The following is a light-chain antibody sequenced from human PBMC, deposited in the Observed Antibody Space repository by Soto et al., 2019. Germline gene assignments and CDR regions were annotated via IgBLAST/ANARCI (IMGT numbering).Light chain of an antibody. CDR2: LGS. CDR3: MQALQTPPSS. CDR1: QSLLHSNGYNY. J-gene: IGKJ5*01. Sequence: DIVMTQSPLSLPVTPGEPASISCRSSQSLLHSNGYNYLDWFLQEPGQAPQLLIYLGSNRASGVPDRFSGSGTGSHFTLKISRVEAEDVGVYYCMQALQTPPSSFGQGTRLEIK. V-gene: IGKV2-28*01.